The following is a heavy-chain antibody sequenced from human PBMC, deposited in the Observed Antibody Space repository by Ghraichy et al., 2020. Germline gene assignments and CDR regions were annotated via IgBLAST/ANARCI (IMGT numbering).Heavy chain of an antibody. J-gene: IGHJ6*02. CDR3: ARGAVIKVLRYFDWSRIIGQVGMDV. D-gene: IGHD3-9*01. Sequence: GGSLRLSCADSGFTFSSYSMNWVRQAPGKGLEWVSSISSSSSYIYYADSVKGRFTISRDNAKNSLYLQMNSLRAEDTAVYYCARGAVIKVLRYFDWSRIIGQVGMDVWGQGTTVTVSS. CDR1: GFTFSSYS. V-gene: IGHV3-21*01. CDR2: ISSSSSYI.